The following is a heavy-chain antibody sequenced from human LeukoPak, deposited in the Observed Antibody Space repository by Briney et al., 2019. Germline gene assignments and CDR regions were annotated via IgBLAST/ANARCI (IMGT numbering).Heavy chain of an antibody. CDR3: AREYYYDSSGSPGVDY. Sequence: SQTLSLTCTVSGGSISSGSYYWSWIRQPAGKGLEWIGRIYTSGSTNYNPSLKSRVTISVDTSKNQFSLKLSSVTAADTAVYYCAREYYYDSSGSPGVDYWGKGTLVTVSS. D-gene: IGHD3-22*01. V-gene: IGHV4-61*02. CDR2: IYTSGST. J-gene: IGHJ4*02. CDR1: GGSISSGSYY.